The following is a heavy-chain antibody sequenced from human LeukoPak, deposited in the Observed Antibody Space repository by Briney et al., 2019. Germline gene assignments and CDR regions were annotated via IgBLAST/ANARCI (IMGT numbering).Heavy chain of an antibody. V-gene: IGHV4-59*01. CDR3: AREEIYDSSGYYSYYFDY. CDR2: IYYSGST. Sequence: SETLSLTCTVSGGSISSYYWSWIRQPPGKGLEWIGYIYYSGSTNYNPSLKSRVTISVDTSKNQFSLKLSSVTAADTAVYYCAREEIYDSSGYYSYYFDYWGQGTLVTVSS. J-gene: IGHJ4*02. D-gene: IGHD3-22*01. CDR1: GGSISSYY.